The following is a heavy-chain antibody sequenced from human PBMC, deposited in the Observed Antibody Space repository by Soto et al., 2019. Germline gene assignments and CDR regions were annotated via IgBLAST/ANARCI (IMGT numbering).Heavy chain of an antibody. V-gene: IGHV3-15*07. J-gene: IGHJ4*02. CDR1: GFTFSNAW. D-gene: IGHD3-9*01. CDR2: IKSNPDGGTT. Sequence: EVQLVESGGGLVKTAGSLRLSCAASGFTFSNAWMNWLRQAPGTGLELVGRIKSNPDGGTTDSAAPVKGRFTISRADSKNTLYLQMNSLKTDDSAVYYCTTGSLRSFDWFLSFDYCGQGTLVTVSS. CDR3: TTGSLRSFDWFLSFDY.